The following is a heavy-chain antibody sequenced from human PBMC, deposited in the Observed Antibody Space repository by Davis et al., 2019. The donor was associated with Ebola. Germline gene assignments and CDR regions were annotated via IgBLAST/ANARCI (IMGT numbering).Heavy chain of an antibody. CDR2: IIPIFGTA. D-gene: IGHD6-19*01. CDR3: ARFSLYSSDWDY. J-gene: IGHJ4*02. Sequence: SVKVSCKASGGTFSSYAISWVRQGPGQGLEWMGGIIPIFGTANYAQKFQGRVTITADESTSTAYMELSSLRSEDTAVYYCARFSLYSSDWDYWGQGTLVTVSS. V-gene: IGHV1-69*13. CDR1: GGTFSSYA.